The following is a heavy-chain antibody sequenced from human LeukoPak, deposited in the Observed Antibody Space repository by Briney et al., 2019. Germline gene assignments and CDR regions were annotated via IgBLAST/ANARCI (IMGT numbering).Heavy chain of an antibody. D-gene: IGHD3-22*01. CDR1: GGSFSGYY. Sequence: SETLSLTCAAYGGSFSGYYWSWIRQPPGKGLEWIGEINHSGSTNYNPSLKSRVTISVDTSKNQFSLKLSSVTAADTAVYYCARSPYDSSGYPRWGQGTMVTVSS. CDR3: ARSPYDSSGYPR. CDR2: INHSGST. V-gene: IGHV4-34*01. J-gene: IGHJ3*01.